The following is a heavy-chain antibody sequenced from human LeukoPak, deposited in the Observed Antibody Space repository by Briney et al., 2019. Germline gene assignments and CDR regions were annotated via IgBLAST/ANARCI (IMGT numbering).Heavy chain of an antibody. V-gene: IGHV3-21*01. CDR3: AKEDGDSYGIYYYYYMDV. CDR2: ITMSSTYI. Sequence: PGGSLRLSCVASGFSFSSYNMNWVRQAPGKGLEWVSSITMSSTYIYYADSVKGRFTISRDNAKNSVFLQMNSLRAEDTAVYYCAKEDGDSYGIYYYYYMDVWGKGTTVTVSS. CDR1: GFSFSSYN. D-gene: IGHD5-18*01. J-gene: IGHJ6*03.